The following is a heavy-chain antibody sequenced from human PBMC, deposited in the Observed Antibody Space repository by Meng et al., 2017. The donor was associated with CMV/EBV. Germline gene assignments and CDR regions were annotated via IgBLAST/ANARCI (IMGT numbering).Heavy chain of an antibody. CDR2: ISGSGGST. D-gene: IGHD3-22*01. CDR1: GFTFSSYA. CDR3: AKDLISTYYYDSSGSY. V-gene: IGHV3-23*01. J-gene: IGHJ4*02. Sequence: GGSLRLSCAASGFTFSSYAVSWVRQAPGKGLEWVSAISGSGGSTYYADSVKGRFTISRDNSKNTLYLQMNSLRAEDTAVYYCAKDLISTYYYDSSGSYWGQGTLVTVSS.